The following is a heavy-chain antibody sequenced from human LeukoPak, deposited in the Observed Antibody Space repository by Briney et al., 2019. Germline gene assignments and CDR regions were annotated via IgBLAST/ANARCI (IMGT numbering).Heavy chain of an antibody. V-gene: IGHV3-74*01. CDR2: INIEGSRT. CDR3: VRSMSGRNDF. Sequence: GGSLRLSCAGSGFIFSNYWVHWVRQAPGKGLVWVSRINIEGSRTDYADSVRGRFTISRDNAKNTLYLQMHSLTAEDTAVYYCVRSMSGRNDFWGQGTVVSVSS. J-gene: IGHJ4*02. D-gene: IGHD3-3*01. CDR1: GFIFSNYW.